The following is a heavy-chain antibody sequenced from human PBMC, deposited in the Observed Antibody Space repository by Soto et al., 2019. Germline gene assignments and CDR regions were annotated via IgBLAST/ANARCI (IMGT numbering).Heavy chain of an antibody. D-gene: IGHD3-10*01. Sequence: EVQLVESGGGLVQPGGSLRLSCAASGFTFSNYWMTWVRQAPGKGLEWVANIKKDGSEQYYVDSVRGRFTVSRDNAKNSVDLQMTSLRPEDTAVYYCASGNYYNGMDVWGQGTTVTVSS. CDR2: IKKDGSEQ. J-gene: IGHJ6*02. V-gene: IGHV3-7*01. CDR1: GFTFSNYW. CDR3: ASGNYYNGMDV.